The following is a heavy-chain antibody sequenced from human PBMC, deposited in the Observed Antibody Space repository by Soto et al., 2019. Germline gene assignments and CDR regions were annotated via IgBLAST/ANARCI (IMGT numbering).Heavy chain of an antibody. J-gene: IGHJ4*02. CDR3: ARGRSGGSCYSVFTSCGLTFDY. D-gene: IGHD2-15*01. CDR1: GGSFSGYY. CDR2: INHSGST. V-gene: IGHV4-34*01. Sequence: SETLSLTCAVYGGSFSGYYWSWIHQPPGKGLEWIGEINHSGSTNYNPSLKSRVTISVDTSKNQFSLKLSSVTAADTAVYYCARGRSGGSCYSVFTSCGLTFDYWGQGTLVTVSS.